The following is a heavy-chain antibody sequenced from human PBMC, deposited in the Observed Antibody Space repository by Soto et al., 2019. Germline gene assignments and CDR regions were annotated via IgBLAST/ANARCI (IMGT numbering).Heavy chain of an antibody. V-gene: IGHV3-21*01. J-gene: IGHJ4*02. CDR3: AREWEDDYTSLDY. Sequence: EVQLVESGGGLVKPGGSLRLSCAASGFTFNSYSMNWVRQAPGKGLEWVSSISSSTNSIYYADSVKGRFTISRDNAKNSVYLQMNILRAEDTAVYYCAREWEDDYTSLDYWGQGTLVTVSS. D-gene: IGHD4-4*01. CDR2: ISSSTNSI. CDR1: GFTFNSYS.